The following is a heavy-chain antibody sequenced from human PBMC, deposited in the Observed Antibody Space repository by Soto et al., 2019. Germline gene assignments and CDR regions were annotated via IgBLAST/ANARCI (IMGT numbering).Heavy chain of an antibody. D-gene: IGHD3-22*01. CDR1: GFTVSSNY. Sequence: EVQLVESGGVLVQPGGSLRLPCAAFGFTVSSNYMSWVRQAPGKGLEWVSVIDSGGSTYYADSVKVRFTIPRDNSKNTLYLQMNSLRAEDTAVYYCARDRGIVVVTNYYYYGMEVWGQGTTVTVAS. V-gene: IGHV3-66*01. CDR2: IDSGGST. CDR3: ARDRGIVVVTNYYYYGMEV. J-gene: IGHJ6*02.